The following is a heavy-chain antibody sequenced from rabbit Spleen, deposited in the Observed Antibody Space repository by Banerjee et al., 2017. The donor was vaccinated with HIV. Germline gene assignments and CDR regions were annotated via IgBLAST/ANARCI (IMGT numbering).Heavy chain of an antibody. V-gene: IGHV1S40*01. Sequence: QSLEESGGGLVQPEGSLTLTCTASGFSFSSGYDMCWVRQPPGKGPEWIACVSADVPFTTYYASWAKGRFTISKTSSTTVTLQMTSLTAADTATYFCARDSGTSFSSYGMDLWGQGTLVTVS. CDR1: GFSFSSGYD. CDR3: ARDSGTSFSSYGMDL. J-gene: IGHJ6*01. D-gene: IGHD8-1*01. CDR2: VSADVPFTT.